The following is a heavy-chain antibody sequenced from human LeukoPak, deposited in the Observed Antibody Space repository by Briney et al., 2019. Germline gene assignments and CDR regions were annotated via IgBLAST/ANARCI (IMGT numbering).Heavy chain of an antibody. Sequence: SETLSLTCAVYGGPFSGYYWSWIRQPPGKGLEWIGEINHSGSTNYNPSLKSRVTISVDTSKNQFSLKLSSVTAADTAVYYCAREGDIVLMVYAPIFDAFDIWGQGTMVTVSS. CDR1: GGPFSGYY. J-gene: IGHJ3*02. D-gene: IGHD2-8*01. CDR2: INHSGST. CDR3: AREGDIVLMVYAPIFDAFDI. V-gene: IGHV4-34*01.